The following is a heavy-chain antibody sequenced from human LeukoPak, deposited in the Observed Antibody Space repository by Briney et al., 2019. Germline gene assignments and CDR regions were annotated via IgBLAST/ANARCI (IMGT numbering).Heavy chain of an antibody. Sequence: PGGSLRLSCAASGFTFSSYAMHWVRQAPGKGLEWVAVISYDGSNKYYADSVKGRFTISRDNSKNTLYLQMNSLRAEDTAVYYCARDRDPSGELDAFDIWGQGTMVTVSS. V-gene: IGHV3-30-3*01. CDR1: GFTFSSYA. CDR2: ISYDGSNK. J-gene: IGHJ3*02. D-gene: IGHD3-10*01. CDR3: ARDRDPSGELDAFDI.